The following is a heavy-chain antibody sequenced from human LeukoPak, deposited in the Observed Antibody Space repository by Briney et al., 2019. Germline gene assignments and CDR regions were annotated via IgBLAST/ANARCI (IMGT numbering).Heavy chain of an antibody. CDR2: INHSGST. D-gene: IGHD1-26*01. CDR1: GGSFSGYY. Sequence: SETLSLTCAVYGGSFSGYYWSWIRQPPGKELEWIGEINHSGSTNYNPSLKSRVTISVDTSKNQFSLKLSSVTAADTAVYYCASGSYARSRYYFDYWGQGTLVTVSS. CDR3: ASGSYARSRYYFDY. J-gene: IGHJ4*02. V-gene: IGHV4-34*01.